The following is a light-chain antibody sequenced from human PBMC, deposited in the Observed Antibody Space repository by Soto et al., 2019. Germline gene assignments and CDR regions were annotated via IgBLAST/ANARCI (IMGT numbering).Light chain of an antibody. CDR3: LQHSDYPFT. Sequence: IVLTQSPATLSLSPGERASLSCRASQTVGITLAWYQQRPGQAPRLLIYDASSRAAGIPARFSGGGSGTDFTLTISSLEPDDFAVYYCLQHSDYPFTFGQGTKLDI. CDR1: QTVGIT. V-gene: IGKV3-11*01. CDR2: DAS. J-gene: IGKJ2*01.